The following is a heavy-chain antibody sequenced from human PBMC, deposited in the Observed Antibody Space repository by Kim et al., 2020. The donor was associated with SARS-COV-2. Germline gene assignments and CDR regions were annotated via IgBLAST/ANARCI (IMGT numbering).Heavy chain of an antibody. CDR3: AASSSFDDFINIDY. D-gene: IGHD3-3*01. J-gene: IGHJ4*02. V-gene: IGHV3-53*04. CDR2: LYNAGNI. Sequence: GGSLRLSCAASGFNVNANYMAWVRQAPGKGLEWVSLLYNAGNIYYGDSVKGRFSVSRQNSKNTLYLQMNSLRREDTAIYYCAASSSFDDFINIDYWGQGT. CDR1: GFNVNANY.